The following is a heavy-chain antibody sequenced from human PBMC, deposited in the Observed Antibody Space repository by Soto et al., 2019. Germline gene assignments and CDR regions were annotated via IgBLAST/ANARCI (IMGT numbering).Heavy chain of an antibody. CDR1: GGSISSYY. V-gene: IGHV4-59*08. Sequence: QVQLQESGPGLVKPSETLSLTCTVSGGSISSYYWSWIRQPPGKGLEWIGYIYYSGSTNYNPSLKSRVTISVDTSKNQFSLKLSSVTAADTAVYYCARYSGYVTDAFDIWGQGTMVTVSS. CDR2: IYYSGST. D-gene: IGHD5-12*01. CDR3: ARYSGYVTDAFDI. J-gene: IGHJ3*02.